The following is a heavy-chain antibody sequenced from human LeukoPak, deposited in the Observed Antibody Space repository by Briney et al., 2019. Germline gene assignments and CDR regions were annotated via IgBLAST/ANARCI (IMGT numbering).Heavy chain of an antibody. V-gene: IGHV3-30*18. J-gene: IGHJ6*02. CDR1: GFTFSSYG. CDR2: ISYDGGNK. D-gene: IGHD2-15*01. CDR3: AKDIDIGYCSGGSCYYPHYYYYGMDV. Sequence: HPGRSLRLSCAASGFTFSSYGMHWVRQAPGKGLEWVTVISYDGGNKYYADSVKGRFTISRDNSKNTLYLQMNSLRAEDTAVYYCAKDIDIGYCSGGSCYYPHYYYYGMDVWGQGTTVTVSS.